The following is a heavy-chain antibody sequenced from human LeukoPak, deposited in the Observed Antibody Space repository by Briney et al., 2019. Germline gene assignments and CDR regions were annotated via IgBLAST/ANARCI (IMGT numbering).Heavy chain of an antibody. CDR1: GFTFDDYA. Sequence: GRSLRLSCAASGFTFDDYAMHWVRQPPGKGLEWVSGISWNSGSIGYADSVKGRFTISRDNAKNSLYLQMNSLRAEDTALYYCAKDRAYYYYYMDVWGKGTTVTVSS. V-gene: IGHV3-9*01. J-gene: IGHJ6*03. CDR2: ISWNSGSI. CDR3: AKDRAYYYYYMDV.